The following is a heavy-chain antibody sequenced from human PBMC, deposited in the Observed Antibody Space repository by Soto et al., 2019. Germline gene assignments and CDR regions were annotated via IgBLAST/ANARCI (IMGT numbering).Heavy chain of an antibody. CDR3: ARVSGSYYYGMDV. Sequence: SETLSLTCSVSGGSVSSGNYYWGWIRQPPGKGLEWIGYIYYTGSTNYNPSLKSRVTISVDTSKNQFSLTLSSVTAADTAVYYCARVSGSYYYGMDVWGQGTTVTVSS. CDR2: IYYTGST. CDR1: GGSVSSGNYY. D-gene: IGHD1-26*01. J-gene: IGHJ6*02. V-gene: IGHV4-61*01.